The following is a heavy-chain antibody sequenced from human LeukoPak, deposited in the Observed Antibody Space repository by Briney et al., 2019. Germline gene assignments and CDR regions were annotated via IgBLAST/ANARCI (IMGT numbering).Heavy chain of an antibody. V-gene: IGHV3-23*01. D-gene: IGHD3-16*01. CDR1: GFSFNTYA. CDR2: ISGSGDAT. J-gene: IGHJ4*02. CDR3: VRTRDWGRPSSFDY. Sequence: GGSLRLSCAASGFSFNTYAMSWVRQAPGKGLEWVSSISGSGDATYYTDSVKGRFTISRVNSENTLYLQLESLSVEDTAVYYCVRTRDWGRPSSFDYWGQGTLVTVSS.